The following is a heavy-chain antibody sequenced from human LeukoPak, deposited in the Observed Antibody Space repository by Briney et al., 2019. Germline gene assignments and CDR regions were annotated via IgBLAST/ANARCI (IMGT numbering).Heavy chain of an antibody. D-gene: IGHD6-13*01. CDR2: IYYSGST. CDR3: ARHTQYSSSWIDY. Sequence: SETLSLTCTVSGGSISSYYWSWIRQPPGKGLEWIGYIYYSGSTNYKPSLKSRVTISVDTSKNQFSLKLRSVTAADTAVYYCARHTQYSSSWIDYWCRGTLVTVSS. J-gene: IGHJ4*02. CDR1: GGSISSYY. V-gene: IGHV4-59*08.